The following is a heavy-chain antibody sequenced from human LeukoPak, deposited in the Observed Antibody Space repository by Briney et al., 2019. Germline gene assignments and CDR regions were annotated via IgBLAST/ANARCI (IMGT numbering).Heavy chain of an antibody. CDR1: GFTFSGYG. CDR3: ARSSLGDY. Sequence: PGGSLRLSCAPSGFTFSGYGMHWVRQAPGKGLEWVAFIRYDGSNEYYADPVKGRFTISRDKSKNTLYLQMNSLRVEDTAVYYCARSSLGDYWGQGTLVTVSS. CDR2: IRYDGSNE. V-gene: IGHV3-30*02. J-gene: IGHJ4*02. D-gene: IGHD7-27*01.